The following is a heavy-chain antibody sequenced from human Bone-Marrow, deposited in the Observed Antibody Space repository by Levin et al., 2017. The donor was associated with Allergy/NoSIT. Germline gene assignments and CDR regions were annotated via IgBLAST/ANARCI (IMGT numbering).Heavy chain of an antibody. Sequence: GESLKISCIGSGFTFGDYAMSWLRQAPGKGLEWVGSIRNKPYGETTDFAASVKGRFSISRDDSKSSVYLQMNSLRVEDTAVYYCTRTPKRPTADYWGQGTRVTVSS. CDR2: IRNKPYGETT. CDR3: TRTPKRPTADY. CDR1: GFTFGDYA. V-gene: IGHV3-49*03. J-gene: IGHJ4*02.